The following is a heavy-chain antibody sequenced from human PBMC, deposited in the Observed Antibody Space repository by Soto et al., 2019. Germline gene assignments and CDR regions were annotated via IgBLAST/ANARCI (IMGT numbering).Heavy chain of an antibody. CDR3: ARSGDYVPFDY. V-gene: IGHV4-30-4*01. CDR2: IYYSGYT. CDR1: GGSISSGDYN. J-gene: IGHJ4*02. D-gene: IGHD4-17*01. Sequence: QVQLQESGPGLVKASQTLSLTCTVSGGSISSGDYNWSWIRQPPGKGLEWIGYIYYSGYTYNNPSLKSRVTISVDTSKNPFSLTLSSVTAADTAVYYCARSGDYVPFDYWGQGTLVTVSS.